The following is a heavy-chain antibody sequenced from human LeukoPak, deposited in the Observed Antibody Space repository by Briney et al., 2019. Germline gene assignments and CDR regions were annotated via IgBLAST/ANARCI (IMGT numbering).Heavy chain of an antibody. D-gene: IGHD2-21*02. V-gene: IGHV4-38-2*01. CDR2: IYHSGST. J-gene: IGHJ5*02. CDR3: ARHMVTLNWFDP. Sequence: SETLSLTCAVSGYSISSGYYWGWIRQPPGKGLEWIGSIYHSGSTYYNPSLKSRVTISVDTSKNQYSLKLSSVTAADTAAYYCARHMVTLNWFDPWGQGTLVTVSS. CDR1: GYSISSGYY.